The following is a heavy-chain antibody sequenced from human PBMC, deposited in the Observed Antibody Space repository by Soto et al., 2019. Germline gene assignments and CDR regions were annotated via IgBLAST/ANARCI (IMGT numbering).Heavy chain of an antibody. V-gene: IGHV3-7*05. CDR3: ATGRAAAGPYYFDY. CDR2: INQDGSGR. CDR1: GFTFSSYW. D-gene: IGHD6-13*01. Sequence: GGSLRLSCAASGFTFSSYWMSWVRQAPGKGLEWVANINQDGSGRYFVDSVKGRFTISRDNAKNSLYLQMNSLRAEDTAVYYCATGRAAAGPYYFDYWGQGTLVTVS. J-gene: IGHJ4*02.